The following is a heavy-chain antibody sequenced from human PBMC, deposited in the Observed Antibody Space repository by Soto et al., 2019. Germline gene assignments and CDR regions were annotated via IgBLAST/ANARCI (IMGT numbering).Heavy chain of an antibody. CDR1: GGSISSSSYY. CDR2: IYYSGST. Sequence: QLQLQESGPGLVKPSETLSLTCTVSGGSISSSSYYWGWIRQPPGKGLEWIGSIYYSGSTYYNPSLKSRVTISVDTSKNQFSLKLSSVTAADTAVYYCASSSSWDYFDYWGQGTLVTVSS. V-gene: IGHV4-39*01. CDR3: ASSSSWDYFDY. J-gene: IGHJ4*02. D-gene: IGHD6-13*01.